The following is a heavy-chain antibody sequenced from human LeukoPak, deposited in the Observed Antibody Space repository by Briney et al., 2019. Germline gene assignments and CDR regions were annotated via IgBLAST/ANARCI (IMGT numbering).Heavy chain of an antibody. D-gene: IGHD6-6*01. CDR2: ISSGSTYM. CDR1: GFTFSSYS. V-gene: IGHV3-21*01. Sequence: GGSLRLSCAASGFTFSSYSMNWVRQASGKGLEWVSSISSGSTYMYYADSVKGRFTISRDNAQNSMYLQMNSLRAEDTAVYYCGRVGGRSKAAKGDAFDIWGQGTMVTVSS. CDR3: GRVGGRSKAAKGDAFDI. J-gene: IGHJ3*02.